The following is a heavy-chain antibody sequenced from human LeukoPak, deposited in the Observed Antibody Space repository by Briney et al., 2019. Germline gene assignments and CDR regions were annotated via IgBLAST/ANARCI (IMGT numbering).Heavy chain of an antibody. D-gene: IGHD1-26*01. CDR2: IYTSGST. J-gene: IGHJ4*02. CDR1: GGSINSYY. Sequence: SETLSLTCTVSGGSINSYYWGWIRQAAGKGLEWIGRIYTSGSTDYNPSLKSRVTMSVDTSKNQFSLKLTSVTAAGTAVYYCVRDVAAGPTHQVARFDYWGQGTLVTVSS. V-gene: IGHV4-4*07. CDR3: VRDVAAGPTHQVARFDY.